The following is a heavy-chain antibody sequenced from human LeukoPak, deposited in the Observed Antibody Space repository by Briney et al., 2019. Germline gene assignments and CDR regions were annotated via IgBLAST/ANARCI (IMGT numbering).Heavy chain of an antibody. Sequence: SETLSLTCTVSGGSISSYYWSWIRQPPGKGLEWIGYIYYSGSTNYNPSLKSRVTISVDTSKNQFSLKLSSVTAADTAVYYCARDGRYCSSGSCYLSAFDIWGQGTMVTVSS. J-gene: IGHJ3*02. CDR2: IYYSGST. D-gene: IGHD2-15*01. CDR1: GGSISSYY. V-gene: IGHV4-59*01. CDR3: ARDGRYCSSGSCYLSAFDI.